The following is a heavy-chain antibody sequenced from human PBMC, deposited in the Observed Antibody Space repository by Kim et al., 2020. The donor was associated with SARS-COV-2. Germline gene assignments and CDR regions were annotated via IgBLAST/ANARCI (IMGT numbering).Heavy chain of an antibody. CDR3: ARHGFRFFGFDP. D-gene: IGHD3-3*01. Sequence: NYSPSFQGHVTISADKSISTAYLQWSSLKASDTAMYYCARHGFRFFGFDPWGQGTLVTVSS. J-gene: IGHJ5*02. V-gene: IGHV5-10-1*01.